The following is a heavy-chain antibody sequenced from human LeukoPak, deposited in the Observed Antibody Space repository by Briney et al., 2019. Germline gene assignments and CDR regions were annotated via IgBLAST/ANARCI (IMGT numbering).Heavy chain of an antibody. V-gene: IGHV6-1*01. J-gene: IGHJ5*02. CDR1: RGSVSSNSAA. CDR3: ARDRETVGYCSGGSCYGGLFDP. CDR2: TYYRSKWYN. D-gene: IGHD2-15*01. Sequence: SQTLSLTCAISRGSVSSNSAAWNWIRQSPSSGLEWLGRTYYRSKWYNDYAVSVKSRITINPDTSKNQFSLQLNSVTPEDTAVYYCARDRETVGYCSGGSCYGGLFDPWGQGTLVTVSS.